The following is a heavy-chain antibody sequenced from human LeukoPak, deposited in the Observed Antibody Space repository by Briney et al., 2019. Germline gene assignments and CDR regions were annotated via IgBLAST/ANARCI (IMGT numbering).Heavy chain of an antibody. CDR1: GGSISSHY. Sequence: SETLSLTCTVSGGSISSHYWSWIRQPPGKGLEGIGYIYYSGSTNYNPSLKSRVTISVDTSKNQFSLKLSSVTAADTAVYYCARGRIGGWLLPEYDYWGQGTLVTVSS. CDR2: IYYSGST. D-gene: IGHD3-22*01. J-gene: IGHJ4*02. V-gene: IGHV4-59*11. CDR3: ARGRIGGWLLPEYDY.